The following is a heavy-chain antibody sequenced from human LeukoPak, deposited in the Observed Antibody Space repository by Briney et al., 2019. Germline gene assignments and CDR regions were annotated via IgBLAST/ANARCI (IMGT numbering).Heavy chain of an antibody. CDR2: ITPETGGT. Sequence: ASVKVSFKASGYIFTGHFIHWVRQAPGQGLEWMGWITPETGGTNYAQKFEGRVTMTRDTSITTAYLELSRVRYDDTAVYYCAREARESGGMDVWGQGTTVTVSS. J-gene: IGHJ6*02. CDR1: GYIFTGHF. D-gene: IGHD3-16*01. V-gene: IGHV1-2*02. CDR3: AREARESGGMDV.